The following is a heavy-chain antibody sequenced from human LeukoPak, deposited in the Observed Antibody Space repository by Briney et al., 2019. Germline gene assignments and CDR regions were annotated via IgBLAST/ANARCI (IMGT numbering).Heavy chain of an antibody. Sequence: PGGSLRLSCAASEFTFSRYWIHWVRQAPGRGLVWVSRINSDGTSTIYADSVKGRFTISRDNAKNTLYLQMNSLRAEDTAVYYCARARRDGYNVFDYWGQGALVTVSS. CDR1: EFTFSRYW. CDR2: INSDGTST. V-gene: IGHV3-74*01. CDR3: ARARRDGYNVFDY. D-gene: IGHD5-24*01. J-gene: IGHJ4*02.